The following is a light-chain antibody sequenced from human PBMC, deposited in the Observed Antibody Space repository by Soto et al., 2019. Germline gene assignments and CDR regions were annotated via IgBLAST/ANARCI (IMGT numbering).Light chain of an antibody. CDR1: QSISSY. CDR2: AAS. CDR3: QQYDNLPLT. V-gene: IGKV1-33*01. J-gene: IGKJ4*01. Sequence: DIQMTQSPSSLSASVGDRVTITCRASQSISSYLNWYQQKPGKAPKLLIFAASDLETGVPSRFSGSGSGTDFTFTINSLQPEDIATYYCQQYDNLPLTFGGGTKVDI.